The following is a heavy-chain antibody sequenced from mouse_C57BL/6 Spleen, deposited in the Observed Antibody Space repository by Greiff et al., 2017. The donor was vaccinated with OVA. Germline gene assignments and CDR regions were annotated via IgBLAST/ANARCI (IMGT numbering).Heavy chain of an antibody. CDR1: GYTFTSYG. Sequence: QVQLQQSGAELVRPGASVKLSCKASGYTFTSYGISWVKQRTGQGLEWIGELYPGSGNTYYNEKFKGKATLTADKSSSTAYMELRSLTSEDSAVYLCARDYSNYFFDYWGQGTTVTVSS. J-gene: IGHJ2*01. D-gene: IGHD2-5*01. CDR3: ARDYSNYFFDY. CDR2: LYPGSGNT. V-gene: IGHV1-81*01.